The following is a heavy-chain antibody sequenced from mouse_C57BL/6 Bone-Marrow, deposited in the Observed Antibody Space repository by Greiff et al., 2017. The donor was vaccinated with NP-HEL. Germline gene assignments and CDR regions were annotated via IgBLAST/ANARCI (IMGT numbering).Heavy chain of an antibody. CDR3: TRTTVVPRDYYAMDY. V-gene: IGHV5-9-1*02. J-gene: IGHJ4*01. CDR2: ISSGGDYI. CDR1: GFTFSSYA. Sequence: EVKVEESGEGLVKPGGSLKLSCAASGFTFSSYAMSWVRQTPEKRLEWVAYISSGGDYIYYADTVKGRFTISRDNARNTLYLQMSSLKSEDTAMYYCTRTTVVPRDYYAMDYWGQGTSVTVSS. D-gene: IGHD1-1*01.